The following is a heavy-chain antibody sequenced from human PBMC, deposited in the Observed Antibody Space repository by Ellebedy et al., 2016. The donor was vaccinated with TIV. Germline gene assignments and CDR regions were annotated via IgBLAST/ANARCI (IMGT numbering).Heavy chain of an antibody. CDR2: IYYSGNT. Sequence: SETLSLTXTVSGGSISSSSYYCGWIRQPPGKGLEWIGSIYYSGNTYYNPSLKSRVTISIDTSKNQFSLRLSSVTAADTAIYRCARRKVTIPRADAYFDYWGQGILVTVSS. CDR3: ARRKVTIPRADAYFDY. CDR1: GGSISSSSYY. D-gene: IGHD3-3*01. V-gene: IGHV4-39*01. J-gene: IGHJ4*02.